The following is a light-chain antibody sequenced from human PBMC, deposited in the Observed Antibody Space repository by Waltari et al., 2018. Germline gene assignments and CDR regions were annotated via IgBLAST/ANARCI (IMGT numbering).Light chain of an antibody. CDR3: HQYLSSST. CDR1: QRIGDG. J-gene: IGKJ3*01. V-gene: IGKV1-5*03. CDR2: RAA. Sequence: DIQLTQSPPTLPASIGDRVTITCRASQRIGDGLAWYQQKPGKAPKLLVQRAATLENGVPSRFSGRESGTEFTLTINNLQPDDFATYFCHQYLSSSTFGAGTTVDFK.